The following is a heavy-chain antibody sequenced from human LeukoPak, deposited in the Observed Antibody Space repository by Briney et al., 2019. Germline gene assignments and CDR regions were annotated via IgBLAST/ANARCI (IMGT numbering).Heavy chain of an antibody. D-gene: IGHD6-19*01. V-gene: IGHV4-59*08. CDR2: IYYSGST. Sequence: SETLSLTCTVSGGSISSHFWSWIRQPPGKGLEWIGYIYYSGSTNYNPSFKSRVAISVDTSKNQFSLKLSSVTAADTAVYYCATWGIAVAGTFDYWGQGTLVTVST. J-gene: IGHJ4*02. CDR1: GGSISSHF. CDR3: ATWGIAVAGTFDY.